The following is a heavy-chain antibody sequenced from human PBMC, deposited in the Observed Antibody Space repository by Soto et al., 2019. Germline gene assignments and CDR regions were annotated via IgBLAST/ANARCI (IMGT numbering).Heavy chain of an antibody. CDR3: ARSINP. Sequence: SETLSLTCAVSGGSISSGAYYWNWIRQPPGKGLEWIGEINHSGSTNYYWSLKSRVTISVDTSRNQFSLKLSSVTAADTAVYYCARSINPWGQGTLVTVSS. J-gene: IGHJ5*02. CDR1: GGSISSGAYY. CDR2: INHSGST. V-gene: IGHV4-34*01. D-gene: IGHD3-10*01.